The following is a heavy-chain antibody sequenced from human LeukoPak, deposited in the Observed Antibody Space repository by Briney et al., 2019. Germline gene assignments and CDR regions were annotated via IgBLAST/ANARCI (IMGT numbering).Heavy chain of an antibody. Sequence: GGSLRLSCAAYGFTFDDYGMSWVRQAPGKGLEWVSGINWNGGSTGYADSVKGQYTISRDNAKNSLYLQMNSLRAEDTAVFYCARYNAGTFSFDYWGQGTLVTVSS. CDR2: INWNGGST. CDR1: GFTFDDYG. V-gene: IGHV3-20*04. J-gene: IGHJ4*02. D-gene: IGHD2/OR15-2a*01. CDR3: ARYNAGTFSFDY.